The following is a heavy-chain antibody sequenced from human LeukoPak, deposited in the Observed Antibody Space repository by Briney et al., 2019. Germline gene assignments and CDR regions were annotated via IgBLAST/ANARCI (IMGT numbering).Heavy chain of an antibody. CDR2: INPNSGGT. CDR3: ARNYYYDSSGTEGNYLDY. D-gene: IGHD3-22*01. V-gene: IGHV1-2*02. Sequence: GASVKVSCKASGYTFTGYYMHWVRQAPGQGLEWMGWINPNSGGTNYAQKFQGRVTMTRDTSISTAYMELSRLRSDDTAVYYCARNYYYDSSGTEGNYLDYWGQGTLVTVSS. J-gene: IGHJ4*02. CDR1: GYTFTGYY.